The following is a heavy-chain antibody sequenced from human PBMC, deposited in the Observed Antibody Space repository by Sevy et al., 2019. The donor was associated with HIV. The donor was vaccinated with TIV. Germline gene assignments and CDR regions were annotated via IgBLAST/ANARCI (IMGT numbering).Heavy chain of an antibody. Sequence: SETLSLTWTVSGGSVSSGSYFWSWIRQPPGKGLEWIGYIHYSGSTNYNPSLKSRVTISVDTSKNQFSLNLSSVTAADTAVHYSARDSGTYPYYLDYCSQGTLVTVSS. D-gene: IGHD1-26*01. V-gene: IGHV4-61*01. CDR3: ARDSGTYPYYLDY. CDR2: IHYSGST. CDR1: GGSVSSGSYF. J-gene: IGHJ4*02.